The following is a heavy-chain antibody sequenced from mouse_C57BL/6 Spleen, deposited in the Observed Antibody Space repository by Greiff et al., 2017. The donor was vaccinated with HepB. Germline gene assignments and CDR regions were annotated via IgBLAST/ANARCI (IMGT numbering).Heavy chain of an antibody. V-gene: IGHV1-15*01. J-gene: IGHJ2*01. Sequence: VQLQQSGAELVRPGASVTLSCKASGYTFTDYEMHWVKQTPVHGLEWIGAIDPETGGTAYNQKFKGKAILTADKSSSTAYMERRSLTSEDSAVYYCTASVGNYFDYWGQGTTLTVSS. CDR3: TASVGNYFDY. CDR2: IDPETGGT. D-gene: IGHD3-1*01. CDR1: GYTFTDYE.